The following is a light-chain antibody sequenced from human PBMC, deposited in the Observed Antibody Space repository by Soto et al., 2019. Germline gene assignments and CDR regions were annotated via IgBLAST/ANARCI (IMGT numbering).Light chain of an antibody. V-gene: IGLV1-44*01. CDR1: SSNIGRNS. CDR2: GNN. CDR3: EAWDDSLTTVL. J-gene: IGLJ2*01. Sequence: QSVLTQAPSVSGTPGQRVTITCSGSSSNIGRNSVNWYQHLPGTAPKLLTHGNNHRPSGVPDRFSGSKSGTSATLGITGLQTGDEADYYCEAWDDSLTTVLFGGGT.